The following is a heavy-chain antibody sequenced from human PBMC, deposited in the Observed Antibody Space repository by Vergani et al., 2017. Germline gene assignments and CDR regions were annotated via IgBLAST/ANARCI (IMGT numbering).Heavy chain of an antibody. CDR1: GFTFGYYA. J-gene: IGHJ3*02. Sequence: EVQLVESGGDLVQPGRSLRLSCTASGFTFGYYAMDWFRQAPGQGLEWVGGIRSKAHGQATIYAASVKGRFTISRDDSKSIAYLQMNNLQTEDTAMYYCVRDXVTMLRGSDALDIWGQGTMVTVSS. D-gene: IGHD3-10*01. CDR2: IRSKAHGQAT. V-gene: IGHV3-49*03. CDR3: VRDXVTMLRGSDALDI.